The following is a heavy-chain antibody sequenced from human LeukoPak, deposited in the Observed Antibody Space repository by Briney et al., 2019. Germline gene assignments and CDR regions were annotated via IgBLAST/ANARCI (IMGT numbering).Heavy chain of an antibody. D-gene: IGHD3-10*01. J-gene: IGHJ2*01. CDR3: ARDHEIYDSGSDWYFDL. CDR1: GFTLSSYA. CDR2: ISYDGSNK. V-gene: IGHV3-30-3*01. Sequence: GGSQRLSCAASGFTLSSYAMHWVRHAPGKGVEWVAVISYDGSNKYYGDSVKGRFTISRDNSKNTLYLQVNSLRAEDTAVYYCARDHEIYDSGSDWYFDLWGRGTLVTVSS.